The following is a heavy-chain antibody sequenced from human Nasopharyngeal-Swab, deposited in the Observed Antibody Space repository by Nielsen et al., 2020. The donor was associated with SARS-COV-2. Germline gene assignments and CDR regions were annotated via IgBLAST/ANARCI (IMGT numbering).Heavy chain of an antibody. CDR3: ARENGGSVLVSYMDV. D-gene: IGHD4-23*01. Sequence: GESLKISCAASGFTFSNYEMNWVRQAPGKGLEGVSYISSSGRNMYYADSVKGRFIISRDNATKSLFLQMSSLRAEDTAVYYCARENGGSVLVSYMDVWGKGTTVTVSS. CDR2: ISSSGRNM. J-gene: IGHJ6*03. V-gene: IGHV3-48*03. CDR1: GFTFSNYE.